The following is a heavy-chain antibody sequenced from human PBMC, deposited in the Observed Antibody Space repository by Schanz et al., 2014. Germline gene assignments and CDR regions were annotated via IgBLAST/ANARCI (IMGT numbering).Heavy chain of an antibody. CDR3: ASSGAGYSSSWDFDY. CDR1: GGTFNSYT. J-gene: IGHJ4*02. CDR2: IIPILGIA. Sequence: QVQLVQSGAEVKKPGSSMKVSCKASGGTFNSYTISWVRQAPGQGLEWMGRIIPILGIANYAQNFQGRVTITADKSTFTAYMDVSSLRSEDTAVYYCASSGAGYSSSWDFDYWGQGTLVTVSS. D-gene: IGHD6-13*01. V-gene: IGHV1-69*02.